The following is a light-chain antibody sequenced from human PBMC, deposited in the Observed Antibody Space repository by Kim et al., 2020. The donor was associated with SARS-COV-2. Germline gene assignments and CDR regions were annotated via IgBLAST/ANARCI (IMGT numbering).Light chain of an antibody. V-gene: IGKV3-20*01. J-gene: IGKJ1*01. Sequence: SPGERPTLPCRSSKSATSSSFTLYQHKPGQAPRLCSYAASNRATGITDRCSGSGSGTDFTLTICRLVPEDVAVYYCLDYGSSPRTFGQGTKVEIK. CDR3: LDYGSSPRT. CDR2: AAS. CDR1: KSATSSS.